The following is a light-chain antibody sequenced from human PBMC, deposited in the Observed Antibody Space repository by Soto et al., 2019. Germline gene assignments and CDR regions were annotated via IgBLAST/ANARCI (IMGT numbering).Light chain of an antibody. CDR3: SSYTSSSTLIL. J-gene: IGLJ2*01. CDR2: EVR. CDR1: SSDVGGYNS. V-gene: IGLV2-14*01. Sequence: QSVLTQPASVSGSPGQSITISCTGTSSDVGGYNSVSWYQKHPGKAPKLMIYEVRNRPSGVSNRFSASKSGNTASLTISGLRAEDEADYYCSSYTSSSTLILFGGGTQLTVL.